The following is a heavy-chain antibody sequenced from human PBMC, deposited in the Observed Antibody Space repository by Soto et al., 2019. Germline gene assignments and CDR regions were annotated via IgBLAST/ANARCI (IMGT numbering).Heavy chain of an antibody. CDR2: ISWNSGTI. V-gene: IGHV3-9*01. J-gene: IGHJ6*02. D-gene: IGHD2-2*01. Sequence: GGSLRLSCVASGFTFGDYAMHWVRQAPGKGLEWVSGISWNSGTIGYADSVKGRFTISRDNAKSSLFLQMNSLRVEDTALYYCTKTTLGDCTSTSCYGSYYSGMDVWGQGTTVTVSS. CDR3: TKTTLGDCTSTSCYGSYYSGMDV. CDR1: GFTFGDYA.